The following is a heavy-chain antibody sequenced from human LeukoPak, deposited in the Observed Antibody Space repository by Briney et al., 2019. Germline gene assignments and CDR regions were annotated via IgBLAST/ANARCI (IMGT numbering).Heavy chain of an antibody. Sequence: GASVKVSCKASGGTLSSYAISWVRQAPGQGLEWMGRIIPIFGTANYAQKFQGRVTITTDESTSTAYMELSSLRSEDTAVYYCARDSDYYGSGSYFNWGQGTLVTVSS. CDR1: GGTLSSYA. CDR2: IIPIFGTA. J-gene: IGHJ4*02. V-gene: IGHV1-69*05. CDR3: ARDSDYYGSGSYFN. D-gene: IGHD3-10*01.